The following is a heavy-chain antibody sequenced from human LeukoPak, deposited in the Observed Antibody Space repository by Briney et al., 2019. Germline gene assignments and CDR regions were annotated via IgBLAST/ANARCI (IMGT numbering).Heavy chain of an antibody. CDR3: AREAYGTYFDY. D-gene: IGHD4-17*01. CDR2: IIPIFGTA. J-gene: IGHJ4*02. V-gene: IGHV1-69*05. CDR1: GGTFSSYA. Sequence: ASVKVSCKASGGTFSSYAISWVRQAPGQGLEWMGRIIPIFGTANYAQKFQGRVTITTDESTSTAYMELSSLRSEDTAVYYCAREAYGTYFDYWGQGILVTVSS.